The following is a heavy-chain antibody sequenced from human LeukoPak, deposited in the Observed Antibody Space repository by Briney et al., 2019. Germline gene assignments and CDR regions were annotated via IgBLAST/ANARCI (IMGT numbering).Heavy chain of an antibody. V-gene: IGHV1-46*01. CDR1: GYTFTSYY. D-gene: IGHD2-2*02. Sequence: ASVKVSCKASGYTFTSYYMHWVRQAPGQGLEWMGIINPSGGSTSYAQKFQGRVTMTRDTSTSTVYMELSSLRSEDTAVYYCARAQGDIVVVPAAISNWFDPWGQGTTVTVSS. J-gene: IGHJ5*02. CDR2: INPSGGST. CDR3: ARAQGDIVVVPAAISNWFDP.